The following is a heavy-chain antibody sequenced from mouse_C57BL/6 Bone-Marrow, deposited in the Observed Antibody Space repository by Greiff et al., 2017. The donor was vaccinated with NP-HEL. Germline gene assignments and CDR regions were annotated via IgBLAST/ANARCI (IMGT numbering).Heavy chain of an antibody. D-gene: IGHD1-1*01. CDR3: ARRIYYFFFAY. Sequence: QVQLQQSGAELVKPGASVKLSCKASGYTFTSYWMHWVKQRPGQGLEWIGMIHPNSGSTNYNEKFKSKATLTVDKSSSTAYMQLSSLTSEDSAVYYCARRIYYFFFAYWGQGTLVTVSA. V-gene: IGHV1-64*01. CDR1: GYTFTSYW. CDR2: IHPNSGST. J-gene: IGHJ3*01.